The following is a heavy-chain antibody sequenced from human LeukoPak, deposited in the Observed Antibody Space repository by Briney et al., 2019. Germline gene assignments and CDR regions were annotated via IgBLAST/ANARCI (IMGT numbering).Heavy chain of an antibody. V-gene: IGHV4-39*01. D-gene: IGHD2-8*01. CDR1: GGSISSSSYY. Sequence: SETLSLTCTVSGGSISSSSYYWGWIRQPPGKGLEWIGSIYYSGSTYYNPSLKSRVTISVDTSKNQFSLKLSSVTAADTAVYYCARGRPGVSIDYWGQGTLVTVSS. J-gene: IGHJ4*02. CDR2: IYYSGST. CDR3: ARGRPGVSIDY.